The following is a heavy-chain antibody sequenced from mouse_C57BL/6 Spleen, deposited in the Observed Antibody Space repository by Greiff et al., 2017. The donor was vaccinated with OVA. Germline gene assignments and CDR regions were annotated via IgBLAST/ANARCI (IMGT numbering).Heavy chain of an antibody. J-gene: IGHJ3*01. CDR2: IYPSDSDT. D-gene: IGHD2-2*01. V-gene: IGHV1-61*01. CDR3: ARYCGYY. Sequence: VKLQQPGAELVRPGSSVKLSCKASGYTFTSYWMDWVKQRPGQGLEWIGNIYPSDSDTQSNQKFKDKATLTVDKSSSTAYMQLSSLTSADSAVYYGARYCGYYWGQGTLVTVSA. CDR1: GYTFTSYW.